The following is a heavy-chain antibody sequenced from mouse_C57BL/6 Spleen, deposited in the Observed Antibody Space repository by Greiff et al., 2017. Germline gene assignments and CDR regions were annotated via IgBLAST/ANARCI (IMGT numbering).Heavy chain of an antibody. J-gene: IGHJ4*01. D-gene: IGHD1-1*01. V-gene: IGHV1-82*01. CDR3: ARNLLTPYGSSYAYAMDY. CDR1: GYAFSSSW. CDR2: IYPGDGDT. Sequence: VKLMESGPELVKPGASVKISCKASGYAFSSSWMNWVKQRPGKGLEWIGRIYPGDGDTNYNGKFKGKATLTADKSSSTAYMQLSSLTSEDSAVYFCARNLLTPYGSSYAYAMDYWGQGTSVTVSS.